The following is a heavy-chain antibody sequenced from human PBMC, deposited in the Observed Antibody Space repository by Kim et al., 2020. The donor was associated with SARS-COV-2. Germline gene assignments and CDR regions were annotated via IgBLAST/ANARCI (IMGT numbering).Heavy chain of an antibody. CDR1: AFTFSNYA. Sequence: GGSLRLSCAASAFTFSNYAMNWVRQAPGKGLEWVSVISGSGASTYYADSVKGRFTISRDNSKNTLFLQMNSLRAEDTAIYYCAFSFGSTYGDGFDMWGQGTLVTVSS. CDR2: ISGSGAST. J-gene: IGHJ3*02. V-gene: IGHV3-23*01. D-gene: IGHD3-16*01. CDR3: AFSFGSTYGDGFDM.